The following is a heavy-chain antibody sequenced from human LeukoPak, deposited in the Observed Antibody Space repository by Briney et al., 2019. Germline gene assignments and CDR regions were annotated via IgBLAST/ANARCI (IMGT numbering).Heavy chain of an antibody. CDR1: GFTFNTYA. J-gene: IGHJ4*02. Sequence: PGGSLRLSCAASGFTFNTYAMSWVRQAPGKGLEWVSTISGSGGSTYYRDSVKGRFTISRDNSKNTVYLQMNSLTAEDTAVYYCAKDQQWEPPRFLDYWGQGTLVTVSS. V-gene: IGHV3-23*01. CDR2: ISGSGGST. CDR3: AKDQQWEPPRFLDY. D-gene: IGHD1-26*01.